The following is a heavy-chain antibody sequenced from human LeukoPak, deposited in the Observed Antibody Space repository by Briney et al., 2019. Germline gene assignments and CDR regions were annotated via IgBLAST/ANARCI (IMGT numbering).Heavy chain of an antibody. CDR1: GGSISSYY. CDR3: ARGLTSSDWYFDL. D-gene: IGHD4/OR15-4a*01. CDR2: IYYSGST. Sequence: PSETLSLTCTVSGGSISSYYWSWIRQPPGKGLEWIGYIYYSGSTSYNPSLKSRVTISVDTSKNQFSLKLSSVTAADTAVYYCARGLTSSDWYFDLWGRGTLVTVSS. J-gene: IGHJ2*01. V-gene: IGHV4-59*01.